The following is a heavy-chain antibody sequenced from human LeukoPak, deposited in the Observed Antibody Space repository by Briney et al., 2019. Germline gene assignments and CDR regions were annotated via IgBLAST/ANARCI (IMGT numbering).Heavy chain of an antibody. CDR3: TRAPPHSLEWLLYPSYYYYGMDV. D-gene: IGHD3-3*01. V-gene: IGHV3-49*04. Sequence: PGGSLRLSCTASGFTFGDYAMSWVRQAPGKGLEWGGFIRIKAYGGTTEYAASVKGRFTISRDDSKSIAYLQMNSLKTEDTAVYYCTRAPPHSLEWLLYPSYYYYGMDVWGQGTTVTVSS. CDR2: IRIKAYGGTT. CDR1: GFTFGDYA. J-gene: IGHJ6*02.